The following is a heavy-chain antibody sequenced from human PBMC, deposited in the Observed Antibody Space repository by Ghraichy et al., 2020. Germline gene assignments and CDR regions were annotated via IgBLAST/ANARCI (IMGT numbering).Heavy chain of an antibody. D-gene: IGHD5-12*01. CDR2: ISTTGSYT. J-gene: IGHJ2*01. CDR3: ARGGSDYDWRVDWYFDL. CDR1: GFTSNDYY. Sequence: GGSLRLSCAASGFTSNDYYMSWVRQAPGNGLEWISYISTTGSYTKYADSVEGRFTISRDDATNSVYLQMNSLTIEDTVVYYCARGGSDYDWRVDWYFDLWGRGTLVRVSS. V-gene: IGHV3-11*05.